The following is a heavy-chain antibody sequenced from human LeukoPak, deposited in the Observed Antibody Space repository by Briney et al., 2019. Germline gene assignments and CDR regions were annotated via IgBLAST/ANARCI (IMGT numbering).Heavy chain of an antibody. CDR1: GFTFSSYS. Sequence: GGSLRLSCAASGFTFSSYSMNWVRQAPGKGLEWVSSISSSSSCIYYADSVKGRFTISRDNAKNSLYLQMNSLRAEDTAVYYCARDLRYSSSSRSGFDIWGQGTMATVSS. CDR3: ARDLRYSSSSRSGFDI. V-gene: IGHV3-21*01. D-gene: IGHD6-13*01. CDR2: ISSSSSCI. J-gene: IGHJ3*02.